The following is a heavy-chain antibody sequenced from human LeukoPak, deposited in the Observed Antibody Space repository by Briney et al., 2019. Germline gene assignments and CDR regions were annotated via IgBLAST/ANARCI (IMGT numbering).Heavy chain of an antibody. CDR2: ISYDGSNK. CDR1: GFTFSSYG. CDR3: AKEEGPNNNNSPGVDY. V-gene: IGHV3-30*18. D-gene: IGHD4-23*01. J-gene: IGHJ4*02. Sequence: GGSLRLSCAASGFTFSSYGMHWVRQAPGKGLEWVAVISYDGSNKYYADSVKGRFTISRDNSKNTLYLQMNSLRAEDTAVYYCAKEEGPNNNNSPGVDYWGQGTLVTVSS.